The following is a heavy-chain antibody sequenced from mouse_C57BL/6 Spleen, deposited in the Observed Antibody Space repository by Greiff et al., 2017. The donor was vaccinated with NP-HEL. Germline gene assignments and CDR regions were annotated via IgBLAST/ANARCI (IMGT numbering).Heavy chain of an antibody. V-gene: IGHV5-17*01. D-gene: IGHD2-5*01. CDR1: GFTFSDYG. Sequence: EVMLVESGGGLVKPGGSLKLSCAASGFTFSDYGMHWVRQAPEKGLEWVAYISSGSSTIYYADTVKGRFTISRDNAQSTLFLQMNSLRSEDTAMYYCARRDSNYIYYFDYWGQGTTLTVSS. CDR3: ARRDSNYIYYFDY. J-gene: IGHJ2*01. CDR2: ISSGSSTI.